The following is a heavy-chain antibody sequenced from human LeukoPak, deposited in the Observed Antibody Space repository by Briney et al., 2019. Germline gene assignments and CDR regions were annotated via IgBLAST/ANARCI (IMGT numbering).Heavy chain of an antibody. CDR3: ARYYGSGSYHATSFDY. D-gene: IGHD3-10*01. CDR1: GGSFSGYY. Sequence: PSETLSLTCAVYGGSFSGYYWSWIRQSPGKGLEWIGEINHSGSTNYNPSLKSRVTISVDTSKNQFSLKLSSVTAADTAVYYCARYYGSGSYHATSFDYWGQGTLVTVSS. J-gene: IGHJ4*02. V-gene: IGHV4-34*01. CDR2: INHSGST.